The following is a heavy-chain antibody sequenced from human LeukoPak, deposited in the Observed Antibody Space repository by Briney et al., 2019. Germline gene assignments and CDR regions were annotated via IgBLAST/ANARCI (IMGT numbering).Heavy chain of an antibody. CDR2: INAGNGNT. Sequence: ASVKVSCKASGYTFTSYAMHWVRQAPGQRLEWMGWINAGNGNTKYSQKFQGRVTITRDTSTSTAYMELRSLRSDDTAVYYCASGNSSGYYYPYYYGMDVWGRGTTVTVSS. V-gene: IGHV1-3*01. J-gene: IGHJ6*02. CDR1: GYTFTSYA. D-gene: IGHD3-22*01. CDR3: ASGNSSGYYYPYYYGMDV.